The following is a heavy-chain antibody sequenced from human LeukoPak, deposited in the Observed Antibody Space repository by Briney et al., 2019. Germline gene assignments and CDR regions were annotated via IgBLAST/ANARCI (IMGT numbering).Heavy chain of an antibody. Sequence: GGSLRLSCAASGFNFGTYPMGWVRQAPGKGLEWVSTIGATDNSKYYRDSVKGRFTISRDNFKNTLYLQMNSLRGGDTAVYYCAKETIGDFDYWGQGSLVTVSS. CDR2: IGATDNSK. V-gene: IGHV3-23*02. D-gene: IGHD3-16*01. CDR1: GFNFGTYP. CDR3: AKETIGDFDY. J-gene: IGHJ4*02.